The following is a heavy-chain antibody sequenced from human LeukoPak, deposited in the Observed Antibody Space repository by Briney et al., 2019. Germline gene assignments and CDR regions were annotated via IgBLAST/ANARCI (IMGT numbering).Heavy chain of an antibody. J-gene: IGHJ3*02. CDR3: ARDTRYYYDSSGYGMAFDI. Sequence: GGSLRLSCAASGLTFSSYSMNWVRQAPGKGLEWVSYISSSSTIYYADSVKGRFTISRDNAKNSLYLQVNSLRAEDTAVYYCARDTRYYYDSSGYGMAFDIWGQGTMVTVSS. CDR2: ISSSSTI. V-gene: IGHV3-48*04. D-gene: IGHD3-22*01. CDR1: GLTFSSYS.